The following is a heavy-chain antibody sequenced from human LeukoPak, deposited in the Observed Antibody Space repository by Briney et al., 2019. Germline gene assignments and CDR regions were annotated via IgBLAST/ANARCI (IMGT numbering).Heavy chain of an antibody. Sequence: GASVKVSCKASGYTFTSYGISWVRQAPGQGLEWMGWISAYNGNTNYAQKLQGRVTMTTDTSTSTAYMELRSLRSEDTAVYYCARVVGLTGYSSSWYSGYYYYMDVWGKGTTVTVSS. CDR3: ARVVGLTGYSSSWYSGYYYYMDV. D-gene: IGHD6-13*01. J-gene: IGHJ6*03. CDR1: GYTFTSYG. V-gene: IGHV1-18*01. CDR2: ISAYNGNT.